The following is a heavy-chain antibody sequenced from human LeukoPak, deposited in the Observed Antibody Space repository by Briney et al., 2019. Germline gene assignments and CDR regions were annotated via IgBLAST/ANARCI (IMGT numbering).Heavy chain of an antibody. D-gene: IGHD3-22*01. CDR1: GFTFISYW. Sequence: GGSLRLSCAVSGFTFISYWMRWVRQAPGKGLVWVSRINSDGSTTSYAASVKGRFTISRDTAKNTLYLQMNSLRAEDTAVYYCARGHHYYDSSAYYYWGQGTLVTVSS. V-gene: IGHV3-74*01. CDR2: INSDGSTT. J-gene: IGHJ4*02. CDR3: ARGHHYYDSSAYYY.